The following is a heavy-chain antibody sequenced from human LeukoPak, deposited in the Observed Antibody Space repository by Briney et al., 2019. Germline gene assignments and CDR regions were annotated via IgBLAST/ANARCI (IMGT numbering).Heavy chain of an antibody. D-gene: IGHD1-26*01. J-gene: IGHJ5*02. CDR3: ARHGKLSSSRNWFDP. Sequence: GESLKISCKASGYSFTSYWIGWVRQMPGKGLEWMGIIYLDDFEVRYSPSFQGQVTISADKSITTAYLQWSSLKASDTAIYYCARHGKLSSSRNWFDPWGQGTLVTVSS. V-gene: IGHV5-51*01. CDR1: GYSFTSYW. CDR2: IYLDDFEV.